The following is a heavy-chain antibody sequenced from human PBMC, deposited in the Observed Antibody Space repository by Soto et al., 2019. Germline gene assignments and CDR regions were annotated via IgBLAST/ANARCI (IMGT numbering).Heavy chain of an antibody. Sequence: SQTLSLTCAISGDSVSSNSAAWNWIRQSPSRGLEWLGRTYYRSKWYNDYAVSVKSRITINPDTSKNQFSLQLNSVTPEDTAVYYCARQLWGEMVAATLYVYGLASAFDIWGQGTMVTVSS. J-gene: IGHJ3*02. CDR2: TYYRSKWYN. D-gene: IGHD2-15*01. V-gene: IGHV6-1*01. CDR1: GDSVSSNSAA. CDR3: ARQLWGEMVAATLYVYGLASAFDI.